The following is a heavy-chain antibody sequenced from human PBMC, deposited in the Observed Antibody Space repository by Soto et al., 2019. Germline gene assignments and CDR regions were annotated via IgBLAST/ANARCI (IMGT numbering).Heavy chain of an antibody. D-gene: IGHD2-21*02. J-gene: IGHJ4*02. CDR3: ARAPNPLLAHCGGDCYYFDY. CDR2: ISSSSSYI. Sequence: EVQLVECGGGLVKPGGSLRLSCAASGFTFSSYSMNWVRQAPGKGLEWVSSISSSSSYIYYADSVKGRFTISRDNAKNSLYLQMHSLRADDTAVYYCARAPNPLLAHCGGDCYYFDYWGQGTLVTVSS. V-gene: IGHV3-21*01. CDR1: GFTFSSYS.